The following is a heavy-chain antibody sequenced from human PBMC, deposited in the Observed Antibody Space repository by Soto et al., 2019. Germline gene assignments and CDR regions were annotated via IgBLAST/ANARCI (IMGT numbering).Heavy chain of an antibody. CDR3: AASCVGCGGFNYYGMDV. CDR2: IYYSGST. CDR1: GGSISSGGYY. V-gene: IGHV4-31*03. D-gene: IGHD2-21*01. J-gene: IGHJ6*02. Sequence: QVQLQESGPGLVKPSQTLSLTCTVSGGSISSGGYYWSWIRQHPGKGLEWIGYIYYSGSTYYNPSLKSRVNTSVDTSKNQFSLKLSSVTAADTAVYYCAASCVGCGGFNYYGMDVWGQGTTVTVSS.